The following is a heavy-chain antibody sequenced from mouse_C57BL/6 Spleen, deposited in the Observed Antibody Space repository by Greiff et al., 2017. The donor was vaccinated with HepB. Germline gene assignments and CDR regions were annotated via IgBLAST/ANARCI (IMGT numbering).Heavy chain of an antibody. CDR3: TIFLGNFDY. J-gene: IGHJ2*01. CDR2: IDPENGDT. CDR1: GFNIKDDY. V-gene: IGHV14-4*01. Sequence: VQLQQSGAELVRPGASVKLSCTASGFNIKDDYMHWVKQRPEQGLEWIGWIDPENGDTESASKFQGKATITADTSSNTAYLQLSSLTSEDTAVYYCTIFLGNFDYWGQGTTLTVSS. D-gene: IGHD1-1*02.